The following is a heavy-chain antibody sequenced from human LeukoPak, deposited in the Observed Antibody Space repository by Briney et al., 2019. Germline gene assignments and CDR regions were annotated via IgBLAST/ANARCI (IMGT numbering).Heavy chain of an antibody. CDR3: AKDQPYPVDLYSSSWTRVFDY. J-gene: IGHJ4*02. CDR1: GVTVSSDY. CDR2: IYSGGST. Sequence: PGGSLRLSCAASGVTVSSDYMSWVRQAPGKGLECVSIIYSGGSTYYADSVKGRFTISTDNSKNTMYLQMNSLRAEGTAVYYCAKDQPYPVDLYSSSWTRVFDYWGQGTLVTVSS. V-gene: IGHV3-53*01. D-gene: IGHD6-13*01.